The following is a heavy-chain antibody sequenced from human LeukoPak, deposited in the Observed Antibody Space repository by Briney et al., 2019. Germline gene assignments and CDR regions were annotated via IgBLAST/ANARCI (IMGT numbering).Heavy chain of an antibody. CDR1: GGPFSGYY. Sequence: SETLSLTCAVYGGPFSGYYWSWIRQPAGKGLEWIGEINHSGSTNYNPSLKSRVTISVDTSKNQFSLKLSSVTAADTAVYYCARTPDGYKSYYFDYWGQGTLVTVSS. J-gene: IGHJ4*02. CDR3: ARTPDGYKSYYFDY. CDR2: INHSGST. V-gene: IGHV4-34*01. D-gene: IGHD5-24*01.